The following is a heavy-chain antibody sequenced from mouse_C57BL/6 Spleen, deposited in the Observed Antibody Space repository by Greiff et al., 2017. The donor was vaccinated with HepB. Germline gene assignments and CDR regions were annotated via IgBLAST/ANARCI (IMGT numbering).Heavy chain of an antibody. J-gene: IGHJ3*01. CDR2: IDPSDSET. CDR3: ARQIYDGYIFAY. Sequence: QVQLQQPGAELVRPGSSVKLSCTASGYTFTSYWMHWVKQRPIQGLEWIGKIDPSDSETHYNQKFKDKATVTVDKFSSTAYMQLSSLTSEDSAVYYCARQIYDGYIFAYWGQGTLVTVSA. CDR1: GYTFTSYW. D-gene: IGHD2-3*01. V-gene: IGHV1-52*01.